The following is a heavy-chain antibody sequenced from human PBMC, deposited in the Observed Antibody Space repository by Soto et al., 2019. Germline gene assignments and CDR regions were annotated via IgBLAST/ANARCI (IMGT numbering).Heavy chain of an antibody. D-gene: IGHD4-17*01. CDR3: ARRSVTTVG. V-gene: IGHV3-30-3*01. CDR1: GFTFSSYA. CDR2: ISYDGSNK. Sequence: LRLSCAASGFTFSSYAMHWVRQAPGKGLEWVAVISYDGSNKYYADSVKGRFTISRDNSKNTLYLQMNSLRAEDTAVYYCARRSVTTVGWGQGTLVTVS. J-gene: IGHJ4*02.